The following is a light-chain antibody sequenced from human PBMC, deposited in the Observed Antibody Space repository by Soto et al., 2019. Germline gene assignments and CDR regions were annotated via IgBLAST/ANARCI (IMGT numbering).Light chain of an antibody. V-gene: IGKV3-20*01. CDR3: QQYGSSYPWK. J-gene: IGKJ1*01. CDR1: QSVRSY. CDR2: DSS. Sequence: EIVLTQSPGTLSLSPGERATLSCRASQSVRSYLAWYQQKPGQAPRLLIYDSSNRATGIPARFSGSGSGTDFTLTISSLEPEDFAVYYCQQYGSSYPWKFGQGTK.